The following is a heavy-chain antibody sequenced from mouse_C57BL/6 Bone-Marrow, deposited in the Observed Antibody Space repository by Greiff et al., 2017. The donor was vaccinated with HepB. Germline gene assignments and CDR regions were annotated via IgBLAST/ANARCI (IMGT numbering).Heavy chain of an antibody. J-gene: IGHJ1*03. V-gene: IGHV5-15*01. CDR3: ARRVYDYDRNWYFDV. D-gene: IGHD2-4*01. CDR2: ISNLAYSI. Sequence: VQLKESGGGLVQPGGSLKLSCAASGFTFSDYGMAWVRQAPRKGPEWVAFISNLAYSIYYADTVTGRFTISRENAKNTLYLEMSSLRSEDTAMYYCARRVYDYDRNWYFDVWGTGTTVTVSS. CDR1: GFTFSDYG.